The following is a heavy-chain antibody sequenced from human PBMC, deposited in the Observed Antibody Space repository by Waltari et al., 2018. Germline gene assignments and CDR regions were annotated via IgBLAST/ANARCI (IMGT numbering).Heavy chain of an antibody. Sequence: EVRLVESGGGLVGPGESVRLSCAASGFTFSYYTMTWVRQAPGKGPEWISFITSDGTHTTYADSMRGRLTISRDNAKNSLFLQINSLRADDTAVYYCARDRRPTMILGSGAFDIWGQGTVVNVSS. D-gene: IGHD3-22*01. CDR1: GFTFSYYT. V-gene: IGHV3-21*01. CDR3: ARDRRPTMILGSGAFDI. CDR2: ITSDGTHT. J-gene: IGHJ3*02.